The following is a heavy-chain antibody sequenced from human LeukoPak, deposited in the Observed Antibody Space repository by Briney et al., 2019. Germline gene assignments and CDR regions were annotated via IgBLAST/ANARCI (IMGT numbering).Heavy chain of an antibody. CDR1: GGSINDAS. CDR2: IYHSGGT. J-gene: IGHJ4*02. CDR3: ARVGTYYRSLDS. Sequence: SETLSLTCTVSGGSINDASWNWIRQPPGQGLELIGYIYHSGGTNYNPSLKSRVTISLDTSKNQFSLKLSSVTAADTAVYYCARVGTYYRSLDSWGQGTLVTVSS. D-gene: IGHD3-10*01. V-gene: IGHV4-59*01.